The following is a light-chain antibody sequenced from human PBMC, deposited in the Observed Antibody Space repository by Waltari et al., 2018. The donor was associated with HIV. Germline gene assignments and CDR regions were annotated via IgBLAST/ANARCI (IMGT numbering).Light chain of an antibody. CDR2: EVS. J-gene: IGLJ3*02. CDR3: SSYTSSSTRV. Sequence: QSALTQPASVSGSPGQSITISCTGTSSDVGGYNYVSWYQQHPGKAPKFMIYEVSNRPSGLPNRFPGSKSGNAASLTISGLQAEDEADYYCSSYTSSSTRVFGGGTNLTVL. V-gene: IGLV2-14*01. CDR1: SSDVGGYNY.